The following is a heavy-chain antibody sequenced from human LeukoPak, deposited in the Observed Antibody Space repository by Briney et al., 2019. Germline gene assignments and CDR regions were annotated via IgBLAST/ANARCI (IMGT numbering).Heavy chain of an antibody. V-gene: IGHV3-21*01. CDR3: AREGNQWDLGRPFDY. Sequence: PGGSLRLSCAASGFIFSSYSMEWVRQAPGKGLEWVSSMTGSSSHIYYADSVKGRFTISRDNAKNSLYLQMNSLRAEDTAIYFCAREGNQWDLGRPFDYWGQGTLVTVSS. CDR1: GFIFSSYS. CDR2: MTGSSSHI. J-gene: IGHJ4*02. D-gene: IGHD1-26*01.